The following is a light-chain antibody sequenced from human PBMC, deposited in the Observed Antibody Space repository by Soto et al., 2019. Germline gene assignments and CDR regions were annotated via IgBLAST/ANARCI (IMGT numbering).Light chain of an antibody. CDR1: SSDVGTYDY. J-gene: IGLJ1*01. V-gene: IGLV2-8*01. Sequence: QSVLTQPPSAFGFPGQRVTISFTGTSSDVGTYDYVSWYQQHPGKSTKRMIYEVTKRPAGVPDRFSGSKSGNTASLTVAGLLAEDEAEYYCYSSAGTNGVFGTGTKVTVL. CDR2: EVT. CDR3: YSSAGTNGV.